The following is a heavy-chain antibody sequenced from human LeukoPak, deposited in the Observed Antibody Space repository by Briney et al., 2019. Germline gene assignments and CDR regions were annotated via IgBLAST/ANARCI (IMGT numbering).Heavy chain of an antibody. V-gene: IGHV3-33*01. CDR2: IWYDGSNK. J-gene: IGHJ3*02. CDR3: ARTGYGDQDAFDI. D-gene: IGHD4-17*01. CDR1: GFTFSSYG. Sequence: GGSLRLSCAASGFTFSSYGMHWVRQAPGKGLEWVAVIWYDGSNKYYADSVKGRFTISRDNSKNTLYLQMNSLRAEDTAVYYCARTGYGDQDAFDIWGQGIMVTVSS.